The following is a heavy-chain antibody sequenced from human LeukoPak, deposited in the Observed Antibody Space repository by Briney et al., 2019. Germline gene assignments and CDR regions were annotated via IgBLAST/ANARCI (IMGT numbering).Heavy chain of an antibody. D-gene: IGHD6-19*01. V-gene: IGHV1-2*06. J-gene: IGHJ6*03. CDR1: GYTFTGYY. CDR3: ARDPRRIAVAGLWYYYYMDV. CDR2: INPNSGGT. Sequence: APVKVSCKASGYTFTGYYMHWVRQAPGQGLEWMGRINPNSGGTNYAQKFQGRVTMTRDTSISTAYMELSRLRSDDTAVYYCARDPRRIAVAGLWYYYYMDVWGKGTTVTVSS.